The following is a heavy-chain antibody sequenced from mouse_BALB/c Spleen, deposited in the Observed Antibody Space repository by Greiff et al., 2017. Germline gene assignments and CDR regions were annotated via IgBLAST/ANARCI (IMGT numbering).Heavy chain of an antibody. CDR2: IAPGSGST. J-gene: IGHJ3*01. CDR1: GYTFTSYW. V-gene: IGHV1S41*01. D-gene: IGHD3-3*01. Sequence: DLVKPGASVKLSCKASGYTFTSYWINWIKQRPGQGLEWIGRIAPGSGSTYYNEMFKGKATLTVDTSSSTAYIQLSSLSSEDSAVYFCARGGQGFAYWGQGTLVTVSA. CDR3: ARGGQGFAY.